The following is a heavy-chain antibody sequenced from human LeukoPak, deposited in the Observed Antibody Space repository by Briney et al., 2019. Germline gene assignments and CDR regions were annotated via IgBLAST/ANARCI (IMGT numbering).Heavy chain of an antibody. CDR3: AKSSGYSQYYFDY. Sequence: GGSLRLSCAASGFTFSSYGMHWVRQAPGKGLEWVAVISYDGSNKYYADSVKGRFTISRDNSKNTLYLQMNSLRAEDTAVYYCAKSSGYSQYYFDYWGQGTLVTVSS. D-gene: IGHD5-18*01. V-gene: IGHV3-30*18. J-gene: IGHJ4*02. CDR1: GFTFSSYG. CDR2: ISYDGSNK.